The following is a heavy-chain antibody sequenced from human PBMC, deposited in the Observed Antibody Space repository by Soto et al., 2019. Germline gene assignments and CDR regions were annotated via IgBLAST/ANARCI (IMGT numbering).Heavy chain of an antibody. CDR2: IYYSGNT. CDR3: ARGLQNPSTSWLRYPVFRARYNWFDP. J-gene: IGHJ5*02. Sequence: PSETLSLTCTVSGGSISSGDYYWSWIRQPPGKGLEWIGYIYYSGNTYYNPSLKSRVTISVDTSKNQFSLKLSSVTAADTAVYYCARGLQNPSTSWLRYPVFRARYNWFDPWGQGTLVTVSS. V-gene: IGHV4-30-4*01. CDR1: GGSISSGDYY. D-gene: IGHD2-2*01.